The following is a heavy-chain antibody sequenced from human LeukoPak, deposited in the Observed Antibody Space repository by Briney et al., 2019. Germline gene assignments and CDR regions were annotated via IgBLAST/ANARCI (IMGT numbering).Heavy chain of an antibody. J-gene: IGHJ3*02. CDR1: GGSISGTNW. CDR3: ARSGAAWGGYPPHASDI. D-gene: IGHD3-3*01. CDR2: ISLRGLT. Sequence: TASETLSLTCGVSGGSISGTNWWSWVRQPPGQGLEWIGEISLRGLTNYNPSLRSRLTMSLDESKNQVSLRLNSVTAADTAVYYCARSGAAWGGYPPHASDIWGQGTMVTVSS. V-gene: IGHV4-4*02.